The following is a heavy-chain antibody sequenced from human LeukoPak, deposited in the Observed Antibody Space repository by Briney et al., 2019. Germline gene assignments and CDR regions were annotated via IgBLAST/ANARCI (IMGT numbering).Heavy chain of an antibody. D-gene: IGHD3-3*01. Sequence: PSETLSLTCTVSGGSISSGGYYWSWIRQPPGKGLEWIGYIYHSGSTYYNPSLKSRVTISVDRSKNQFSLKLSSVTVADTAVYYCASRLRFLEWPDAFDIWGQGTMVTVSS. J-gene: IGHJ3*02. V-gene: IGHV4-30-2*01. CDR2: IYHSGST. CDR1: GGSISSGGYY. CDR3: ASRLRFLEWPDAFDI.